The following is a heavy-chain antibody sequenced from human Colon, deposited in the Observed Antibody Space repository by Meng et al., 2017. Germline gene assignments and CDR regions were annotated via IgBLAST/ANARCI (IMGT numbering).Heavy chain of an antibody. CDR2: MSDSGTT. V-gene: IGHV4-31*03. D-gene: IGHD4-17*01. Sequence: QLHLHESGPGLVRPSDDLSLVCTVSGGSITSSGYHWSWVRQHPGKGLECIGVMSDSGTTDYNPSLRSRVSISEIGSSKNQFSLTLRSVTAADTATYFCARDTLYGTDYWGQGVLVTVSS. CDR1: GGSITSSGYH. CDR3: ARDTLYGTDY. J-gene: IGHJ4*02.